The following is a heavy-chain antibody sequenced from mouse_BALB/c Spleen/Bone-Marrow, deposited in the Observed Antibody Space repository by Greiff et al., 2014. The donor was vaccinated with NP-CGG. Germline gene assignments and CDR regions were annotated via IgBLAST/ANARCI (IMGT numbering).Heavy chain of an antibody. J-gene: IGHJ1*01. D-gene: IGHD3-1*01. V-gene: IGHV1S135*01. CDR3: ARVGGNRHFDV. CDR2: IDPYYGGT. Sequence: VQLKQSGPELEKPGASVKISCKASGYSFTGYNMNWVKQSHGKSLEWIGNIDPYYGGTDYNQKFKGKATLTVAKSSSTAYMQLKRLTAEDSAGYYCARVGGNRHFDVWGAGTTVTVSS. CDR1: GYSFTGYN.